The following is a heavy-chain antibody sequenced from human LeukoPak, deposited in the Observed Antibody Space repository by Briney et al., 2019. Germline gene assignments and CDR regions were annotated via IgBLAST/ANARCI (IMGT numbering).Heavy chain of an antibody. D-gene: IGHD3-3*01. CDR1: GGTFNNFA. CDR2: IIPMSGTA. Sequence: ASVKVSCKASGGTFNNFAISWVRQAPGQGLEWVGGIIPMSGTANYAQKFQGRVTITADESTSAAYMELSSLRSEDTAIYYCASPVKYYDTWSGYPPFDYWGQGTLVTVSS. CDR3: ASPVKYYDTWSGYPPFDY. J-gene: IGHJ4*02. V-gene: IGHV1-69*13.